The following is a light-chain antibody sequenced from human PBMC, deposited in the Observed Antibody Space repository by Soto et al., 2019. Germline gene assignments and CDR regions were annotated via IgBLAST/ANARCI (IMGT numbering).Light chain of an antibody. CDR1: SSNIGAGYD. Sequence: QSVLTQPPSVSGAPGQRVTISCTGSSSNIGAGYDVHWYQQLPGTAPKLLIYGNSNRPSGVPDRFSGSKSGTSASLAITGLQAEDEADYSRPSYDSSLSGWVFGGGPKLTAL. CDR2: GNS. J-gene: IGLJ3*02. CDR3: PSYDSSLSGWV. V-gene: IGLV1-40*01.